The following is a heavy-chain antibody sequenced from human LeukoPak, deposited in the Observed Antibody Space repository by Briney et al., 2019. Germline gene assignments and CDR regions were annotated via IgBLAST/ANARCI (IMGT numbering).Heavy chain of an antibody. D-gene: IGHD3-22*01. J-gene: IGHJ4*02. CDR2: MNQLGNEK. V-gene: IGHV3-7*04. CDR3: ARGTYYYEF. Sequence: GGSLRLSCAASKFTFSDYWMTWVRQAPGKGPEWVAYMNQLGNEKKYLDSVKGRFTISRDNAKNSLYLQVTSLRVDDTAAYYCARGTYYYEFWGQGTLVTVSS. CDR1: KFTFSDYW.